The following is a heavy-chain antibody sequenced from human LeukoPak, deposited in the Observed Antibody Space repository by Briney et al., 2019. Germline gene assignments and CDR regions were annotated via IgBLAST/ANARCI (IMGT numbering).Heavy chain of an antibody. CDR3: TTRSLWFGGPLDAFDI. J-gene: IGHJ3*02. CDR2: IKSKTDGGTT. V-gene: IGHV3-15*01. CDR1: GFTFSSYG. Sequence: PGGSLRLSCAASGFTFSSYGMHWVRQAPGKGLEWVGRIKSKTDGGTTDYAAPVKGRFTISRDDSKNTLYLQMNSLKTEDTAVYYCTTRSLWFGGPLDAFDIWGQGTMVTVSS. D-gene: IGHD3-10*01.